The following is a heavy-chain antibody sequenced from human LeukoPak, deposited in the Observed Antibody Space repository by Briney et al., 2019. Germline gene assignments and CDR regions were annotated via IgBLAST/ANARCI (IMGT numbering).Heavy chain of an antibody. Sequence: SETLSLTCTVSGDSIRSSYWNWIRQPPGKGLEWIGYIYYSGSTKYNPSLKSRVTISVDMSKSQFSLKLSSVTAADTAVYYCARASSLYYYDTTGSPWAFDIWGQGTMVTVSS. CDR1: GDSIRSSY. CDR3: ARASSLYYYDTTGSPWAFDI. D-gene: IGHD3-22*01. CDR2: IYYSGST. J-gene: IGHJ3*02. V-gene: IGHV4-59*01.